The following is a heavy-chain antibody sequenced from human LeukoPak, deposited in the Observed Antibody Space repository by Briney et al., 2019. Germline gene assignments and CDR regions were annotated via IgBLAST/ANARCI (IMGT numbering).Heavy chain of an antibody. J-gene: IGHJ4*02. D-gene: IGHD3-16*01. V-gene: IGHV3-33*01. Sequence: GGSLILSCAASGFTFNSYGMHWFRQAPGKGLEWVAVILYDGSNKYYAASVKGRFTLSRDNYNNTMYLQMNSLRADDTAVYYCARDPPRGEYHFDYWGQGTLVTVSS. CDR2: ILYDGSNK. CDR1: GFTFNSYG. CDR3: ARDPPRGEYHFDY.